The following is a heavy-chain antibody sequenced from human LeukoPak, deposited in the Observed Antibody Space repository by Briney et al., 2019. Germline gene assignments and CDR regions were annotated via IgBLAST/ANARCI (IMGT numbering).Heavy chain of an antibody. J-gene: IGHJ4*02. CDR3: ARGPRHRMITFGGPHPPIDY. CDR2: INPSGGST. CDR1: GYTFTSYY. Sequence: ASVKVSCKASGYTFTSYYMHWVRQAPGQGLEWMGIINPSGGSTSYAQKFRGRVTMTRDTSTSTVYMELSSLRSEDTAVYYCARGPRHRMITFGGPHPPIDYWGQGTLVTVSS. D-gene: IGHD3-16*01. V-gene: IGHV1-46*01.